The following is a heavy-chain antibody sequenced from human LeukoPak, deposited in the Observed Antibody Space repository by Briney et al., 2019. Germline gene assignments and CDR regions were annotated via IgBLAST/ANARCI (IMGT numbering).Heavy chain of an antibody. CDR2: IHYSGST. Sequence: SETLSLTCTVSGGSISSSGYYWVWIRQPPGKGLEWIGTIHYSGSTYYNPSLKSRVTISVDTSKNQFSLKLSSVTAADTAVYYCASRPYYFDSSGYIDAFDIWGRGTMVSVSS. V-gene: IGHV4-39*07. D-gene: IGHD3-22*01. J-gene: IGHJ3*02. CDR3: ASRPYYFDSSGYIDAFDI. CDR1: GGSISSSGYY.